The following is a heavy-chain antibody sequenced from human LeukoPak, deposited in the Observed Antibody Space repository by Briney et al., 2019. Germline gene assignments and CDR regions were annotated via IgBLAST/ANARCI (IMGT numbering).Heavy chain of an antibody. D-gene: IGHD6-13*01. V-gene: IGHV3-7*05. CDR3: ARRGTSSSWAHFDY. CDR1: GFTFSSYW. CDR2: IKQDGSEK. J-gene: IGHJ4*02. Sequence: GGSLRLSCAASGFTFSSYWLTWVRQAPGKGLEWVANIKQDGSEKYYVDSVKGRFTISRDNVKNSLYLQMSSLGDEDTAVYYCARRGTSSSWAHFDYWGQGTLVTVSS.